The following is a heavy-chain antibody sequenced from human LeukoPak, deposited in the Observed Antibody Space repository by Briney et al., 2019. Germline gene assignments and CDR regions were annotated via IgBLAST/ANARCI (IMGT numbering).Heavy chain of an antibody. Sequence: ASVKVSCKASGYTFTSYDINWVRQATGQGLGWMGWMNPNSGNTGYAQKFQGRVTMTRNTSISTAYMELSSLRSEDTAVYYCARSKAVLRFLEWLLKGYYMDVWGKGTTVTVSS. V-gene: IGHV1-8*01. CDR3: ARSKAVLRFLEWLLKGYYMDV. CDR1: GYTFTSYD. CDR2: MNPNSGNT. J-gene: IGHJ6*03. D-gene: IGHD3-3*01.